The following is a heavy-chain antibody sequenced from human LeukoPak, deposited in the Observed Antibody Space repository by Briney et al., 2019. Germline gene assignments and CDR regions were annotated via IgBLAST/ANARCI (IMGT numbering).Heavy chain of an antibody. CDR3: ARLSSSSPYYYYYMDA. J-gene: IGHJ6*03. Sequence: SETLSLTCTVSGGSISSYYWSWIRQSPGKGLEWIGYIYYSGSTNYNPYLKSRVTISVDTSKNQFSLKLSSVTAADTAVYYCARLSSSSPYYYYYMDAWGKGTTVTVSS. V-gene: IGHV4-59*01. CDR1: GGSISSYY. CDR2: IYYSGST. D-gene: IGHD6-6*01.